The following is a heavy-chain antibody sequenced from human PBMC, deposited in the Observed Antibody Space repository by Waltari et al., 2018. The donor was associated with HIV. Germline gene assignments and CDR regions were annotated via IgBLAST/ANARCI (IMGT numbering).Heavy chain of an antibody. Sequence: QVQLVQSGAEVKKPGASVKVSCKASGYTFTSYDINWVRQATRQGLEWMGWRNPNSSDTGYAKKFQGRITMTSNTSISTVYMELSSLTSEETAVYYCVRAAIYSRGCFDYWGQGTLVTVSS. J-gene: IGHJ4*02. V-gene: IGHV1-8*01. CDR1: GYTFTSYD. CDR3: VRAAIYSRGCFDY. CDR2: RNPNSSDT. D-gene: IGHD6-19*01.